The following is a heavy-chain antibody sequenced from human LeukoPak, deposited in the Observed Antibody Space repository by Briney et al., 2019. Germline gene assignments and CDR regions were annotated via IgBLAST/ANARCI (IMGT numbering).Heavy chain of an antibody. J-gene: IGHJ4*02. V-gene: IGHV4-59*12. CDR1: GGSISTYY. CDR2: IDHSGNT. D-gene: IGHD3-10*01. Sequence: SETLSLTCSVSGGSISTYYWNWIRQPPGKGLEWIGYIDHSGNTNYNPSLKSRITISIDTSRNQFSLKLSSVTAADTAVYYCARGRSRVYYYGSGSHDWDYWGQGTLVTVSS. CDR3: ARGRSRVYYYGSGSHDWDY.